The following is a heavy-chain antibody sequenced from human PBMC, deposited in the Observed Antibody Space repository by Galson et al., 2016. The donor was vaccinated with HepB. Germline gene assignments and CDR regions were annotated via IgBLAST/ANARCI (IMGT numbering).Heavy chain of an antibody. J-gene: IGHJ6*02. CDR1: GFTFNNYA. V-gene: IGHV3-23*01. CDR3: AKGGPPPRVFVAGIDF. D-gene: IGHD3-10*02. Sequence: SLRLSCAASGFTFNNYAMNWVRQAPGKGLEWVSGFSGGSGITFYADSVKGRFTISRDNSKNTLYLQMNSLTAEDAAVYYCAKGGPPPRVFVAGIDFGGQGPTVTVTS. CDR2: FSGGSGIT.